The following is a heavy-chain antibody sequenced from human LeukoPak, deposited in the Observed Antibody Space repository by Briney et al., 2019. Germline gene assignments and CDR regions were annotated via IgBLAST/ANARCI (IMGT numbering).Heavy chain of an antibody. CDR2: FDPEDGET. Sequence: ASVYVSCEVSGYTLTELSMHWVRQAPGKGLEWMGRFDPEDGETIYAQTLQGRVTMTEDTSTDTAYMELSSLRSEDTAVYYCATEALDDSDSYFEYWGQGTLVTVSS. CDR3: ATEALDDSDSYFEY. J-gene: IGHJ4*02. D-gene: IGHD3-10*01. V-gene: IGHV1-24*01. CDR1: GYTLTELS.